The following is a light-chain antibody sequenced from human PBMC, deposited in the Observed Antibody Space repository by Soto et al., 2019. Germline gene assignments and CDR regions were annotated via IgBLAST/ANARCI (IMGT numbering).Light chain of an antibody. Sequence: EIVLTQSPGTLSLSPGERATLSCRASQSVSSSYLAWYQQKPGQAPRLLIYGASSRATGIPDRFSGSGSGTDFTVKISRLEPEDFAVYYCQQYGSSPVTFGPGTKVDIK. V-gene: IGKV3-20*01. J-gene: IGKJ3*01. CDR1: QSVSSSY. CDR3: QQYGSSPVT. CDR2: GAS.